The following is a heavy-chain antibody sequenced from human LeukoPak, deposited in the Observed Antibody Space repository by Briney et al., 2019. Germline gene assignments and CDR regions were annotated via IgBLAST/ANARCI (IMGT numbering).Heavy chain of an antibody. Sequence: GGSLRLSCAASGFTFSSYAMSWVRQAPGKGLEWVSAISGSGGSTYYADSVKGRFTISRDNAKNSLYLQMNSLRAEDTAVYYCARSLRGYYYYYMDVWGKGTTVTVSS. J-gene: IGHJ6*03. D-gene: IGHD3-10*01. V-gene: IGHV3-23*01. CDR3: ARSLRGYYYYYMDV. CDR1: GFTFSSYA. CDR2: ISGSGGST.